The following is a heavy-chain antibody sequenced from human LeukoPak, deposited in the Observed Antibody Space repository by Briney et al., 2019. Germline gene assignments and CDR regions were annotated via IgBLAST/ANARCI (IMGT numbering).Heavy chain of an antibody. CDR2: TSGPGGSR. D-gene: IGHD6-6*01. V-gene: IGHV3-23*01. CDR3: AKKVGLVSAPLYYFDL. CDR1: GYTFSSYA. Sequence: GGSLRLSCAASGYTFSSYAMSWVRQAPGKGLEWVSATSGPGGSRDYADSVKGRFTISRDNSKNTLYLQMNSLRAEDTAIYYCAKKVGLVSAPLYYFDLWGQGTLVTVSS. J-gene: IGHJ4*02.